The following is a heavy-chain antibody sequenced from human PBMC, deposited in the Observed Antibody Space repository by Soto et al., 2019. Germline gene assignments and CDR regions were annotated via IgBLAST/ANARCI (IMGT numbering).Heavy chain of an antibody. Sequence: ASVTVSCKASGYTFTGYYMHWGRQAPGQGLEWMGWINPNSGGTNYAQKFQGWVTMTRDTSISTAYMELSRLRSDDTAVYYCARLARTDAFDIWGQGTMVTVSS. CDR2: INPNSGGT. J-gene: IGHJ3*02. D-gene: IGHD5-12*01. V-gene: IGHV1-2*04. CDR3: ARLARTDAFDI. CDR1: GYTFTGYY.